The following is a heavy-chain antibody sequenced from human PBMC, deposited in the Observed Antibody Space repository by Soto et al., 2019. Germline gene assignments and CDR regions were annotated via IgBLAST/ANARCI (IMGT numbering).Heavy chain of an antibody. CDR3: ARRPWVWGKNLFDP. J-gene: IGHJ5*02. CDR1: GGSISSYY. V-gene: IGHV4-59*05. D-gene: IGHD3-16*01. Sequence: NPSETLSLTCTVSGGSISSYYWSWIRQPAGKGLAWIGSIYYSGSTYSNPSLKSRVTLSVDTSKNQFSLKLSSVTAADTAVYYCARRPWVWGKNLFDPWGQGSLVTVSS. CDR2: IYYSGST.